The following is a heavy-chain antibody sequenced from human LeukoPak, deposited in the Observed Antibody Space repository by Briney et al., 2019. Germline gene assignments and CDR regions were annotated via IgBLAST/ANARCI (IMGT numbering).Heavy chain of an antibody. J-gene: IGHJ5*02. CDR3: ARLGYYDSVSYFAEFDP. CDR2: IYAGDSDT. Sequence: GESLQISCQGSGYSFTNYWIGSASQMPGKGLEWMGIIYAGDSDTRYSPSFQRQVTISADKSISTAYLQWSSPKASDTAMYYCARLGYYDSVSYFAEFDPWGQGTLVTVSS. V-gene: IGHV5-51*01. CDR1: GYSFTNYW. D-gene: IGHD3-10*01.